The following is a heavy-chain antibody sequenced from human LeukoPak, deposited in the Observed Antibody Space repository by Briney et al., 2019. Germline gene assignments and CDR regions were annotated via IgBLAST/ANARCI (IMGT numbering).Heavy chain of an antibody. V-gene: IGHV1-2*06. J-gene: IGHJ3*02. CDR2: INPNSGGT. Sequence: GASVKVSCKASGYTFTGYYMHWVRQAPGQGLEWMGRINPNSGGTNYAQKFKGRVTMTRDTSISTAYMELSRLRSDDTAVYYCARDTATAGAFDIWGQGTMVTVSS. CDR1: GYTFTGYY. D-gene: IGHD2-21*02. CDR3: ARDTATAGAFDI.